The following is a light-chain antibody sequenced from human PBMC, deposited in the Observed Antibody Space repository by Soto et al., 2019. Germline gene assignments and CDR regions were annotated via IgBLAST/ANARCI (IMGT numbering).Light chain of an antibody. CDR3: QHYTNWPLT. Sequence: EIVMTQSPATLSVSPGERATLSCRASHSVSSRLAWYHQKPGQAPRLLIYGASTRATGLPARFSGSGSGTDFTLTISSLQTEDLAVYYCQHYTNWPLTFGGATKLEIK. CDR1: HSVSSR. J-gene: IGKJ4*01. V-gene: IGKV3-15*01. CDR2: GAS.